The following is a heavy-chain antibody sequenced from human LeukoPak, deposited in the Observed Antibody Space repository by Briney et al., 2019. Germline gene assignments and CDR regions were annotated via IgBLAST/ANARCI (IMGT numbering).Heavy chain of an antibody. J-gene: IGHJ4*02. V-gene: IGHV3-21*06. D-gene: IGHD3-22*01. CDR1: GFTFSSYS. CDR3: ARDRGWRTSGYYLYHFDY. Sequence: GGSLRLSCAASGFTFSSYSMNWVRQAPGKGLEWVSSIRSSSSYIYYADSAKGRFTISRDNAKNSLYLEMSSLRVEDTAVYYCARDRGWRTSGYYLYHFDYWGQGTLVTFAS. CDR2: IRSSSSYI.